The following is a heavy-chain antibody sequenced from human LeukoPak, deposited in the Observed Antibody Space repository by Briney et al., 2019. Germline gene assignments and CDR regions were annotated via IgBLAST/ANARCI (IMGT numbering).Heavy chain of an antibody. D-gene: IGHD6-13*01. Sequence: PGGSLRLSCVTSGFNFDSFGLNWVRQAPGKGLEWVSSITTASGYINYADSLKGRVTIFRDSARSSFYLQLKNLRAEDTAVYFCAVAPSPVYSSSWFYYWGRGNLVTVSS. CDR3: AVAPSPVYSSSWFYY. J-gene: IGHJ4*02. CDR1: GFNFDSFG. V-gene: IGHV3-21*06. CDR2: ITTASGYI.